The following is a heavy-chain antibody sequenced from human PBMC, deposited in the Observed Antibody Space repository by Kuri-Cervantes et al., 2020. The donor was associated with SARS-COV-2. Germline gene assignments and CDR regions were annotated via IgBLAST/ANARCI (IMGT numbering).Heavy chain of an antibody. CDR3: ARGSCSSTSCYFWIFDY. D-gene: IGHD2-2*01. J-gene: IGHJ4*02. Sequence: ASVKVSCKASGYTFTGYYMHWVRQAPGQGLEWMGWMNPNSGNTGYAQKFQGRVTITRNTSISTAYMELSSLRSEDTAVYYCARGSCSSTSCYFWIFDYWGQGTLVTVSS. CDR1: GYTFTGYY. V-gene: IGHV1-8*03. CDR2: MNPNSGNT.